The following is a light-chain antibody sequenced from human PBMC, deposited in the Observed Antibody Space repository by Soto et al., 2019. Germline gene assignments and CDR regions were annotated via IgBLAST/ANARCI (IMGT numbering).Light chain of an antibody. CDR2: GAS. V-gene: IGKV3-20*01. CDR1: RGVSANY. CDR3: QQYGSSPRT. Sequence: ENLLTQSPGTLSLSPGEGATLFCRASRGVSANYLAWYQQKPGQAPTLLIYGASIRAAGIPDRFSGSGSGTDFTLTIRRLEPDDFAVYYCQQYGSSPRTFGQGTKVEIK. J-gene: IGKJ1*01.